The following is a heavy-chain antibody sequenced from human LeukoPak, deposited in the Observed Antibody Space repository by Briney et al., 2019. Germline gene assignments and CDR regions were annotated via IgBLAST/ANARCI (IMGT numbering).Heavy chain of an antibody. D-gene: IGHD3-3*01. Sequence: GGSLRLSCAASGFTFDDYAMHWVRQAPEKGLEWVSLVSGDGVSTYYADSVKGRFTISRDNSKNSLYLQMNSLRTEDTAVYYCAKDNDFWSGVVDYWGQGTLVTVSS. CDR2: VSGDGVST. CDR3: AKDNDFWSGVVDY. J-gene: IGHJ4*02. CDR1: GFTFDDYA. V-gene: IGHV3-43*02.